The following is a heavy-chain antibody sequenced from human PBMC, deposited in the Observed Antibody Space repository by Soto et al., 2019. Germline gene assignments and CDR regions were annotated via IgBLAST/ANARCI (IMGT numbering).Heavy chain of an antibody. V-gene: IGHV3-48*02. Sequence: EVQLVESGGGLVQPGGSQRLSCAASGFIFSNYGMNWVRQAPGKGLEWVSYISSDSGTIYYADSVEGRFTISRDNAKNSLYLQMNSLRDEDTAVYYCARDYDYVWWNYRYYYGMDVWGQGTTVTVSS. CDR1: GFIFSNYG. J-gene: IGHJ6*02. D-gene: IGHD3-16*02. CDR3: ARDYDYVWWNYRYYYGMDV. CDR2: ISSDSGTI.